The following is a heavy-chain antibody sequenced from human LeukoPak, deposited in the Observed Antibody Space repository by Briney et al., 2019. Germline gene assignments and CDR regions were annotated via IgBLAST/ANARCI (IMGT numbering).Heavy chain of an antibody. J-gene: IGHJ4*02. D-gene: IGHD6-13*01. V-gene: IGHV3-66*01. CDR2: IYSGGST. CDR1: GFTFNKHG. Sequence: PGGSLRLSCVAPGFTFNKHGMNWVRQAPGKGLEWVSVIYSGGSTYYADSVKGRFTISRDNSKNTLYLQMNSLRAEDTAVYYCARGGPAAGRFDYWGQGTLVTVSS. CDR3: ARGGPAAGRFDY.